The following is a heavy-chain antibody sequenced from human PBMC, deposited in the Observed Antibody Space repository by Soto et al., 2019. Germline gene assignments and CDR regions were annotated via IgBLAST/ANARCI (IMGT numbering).Heavy chain of an antibody. V-gene: IGHV3-7*01. J-gene: IGHJ4*02. Sequence: EVQLVESGGGLVQPGGSLRLSCAVSGFTLSSYWMTWVRQAPGKGLEWVANMGEDGSEIYYVDSVKGRFTISRDNAKNSLYLPMNSLRVEDTAVYYCARGLAAQDYWGQGTLVTVSS. CDR1: GFTLSSYW. D-gene: IGHD6-13*01. CDR3: ARGLAAQDY. CDR2: MGEDGSEI.